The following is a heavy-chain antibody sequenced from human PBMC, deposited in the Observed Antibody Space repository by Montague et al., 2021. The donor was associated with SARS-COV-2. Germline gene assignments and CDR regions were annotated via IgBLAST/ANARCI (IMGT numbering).Heavy chain of an antibody. J-gene: IGHJ4*02. Sequence: SETLSLSCAVYGGSFGADHWSWIRQPPGKGLEWIGDIKQSGRTNYNPSLKSRVTISVDTSKNQFSLKVTSLTAADTAVYFCARGHLSVSMIVVVFTSASYYFDYWGQGAQVTVSS. D-gene: IGHD3-22*01. V-gene: IGHV4-34*01. CDR3: ARGHLSVSMIVVVFTSASYYFDY. CDR2: IKQSGRT. CDR1: GGSFGADH.